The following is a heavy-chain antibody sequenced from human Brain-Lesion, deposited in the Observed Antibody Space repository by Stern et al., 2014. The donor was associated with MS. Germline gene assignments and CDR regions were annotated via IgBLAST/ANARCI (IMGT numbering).Heavy chain of an antibody. CDR2: ITPNTGGT. V-gene: IGHV1-2*02. D-gene: IGHD3-3*01. J-gene: IGHJ6*02. CDR3: ARDQRGITIFGVVTDYYYLGMDV. CDR1: GYIFTGYY. Sequence: VHLVESGAEVKKPGASVKVSCKTSGYIFTGYYIHWVRQAPGQGLERMARITPNTGGTKYAQKFQGRVTMSRDTSISTAYVELSSLTSDNTAVYYCARDQRGITIFGVVTDYYYLGMDVWGQGTTVTVSS.